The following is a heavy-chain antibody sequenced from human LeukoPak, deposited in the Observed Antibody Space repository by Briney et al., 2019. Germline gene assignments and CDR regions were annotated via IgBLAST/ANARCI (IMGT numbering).Heavy chain of an antibody. J-gene: IGHJ3*02. CDR2: IYHSGST. V-gene: IGHV4-30-2*01. Sequence: SETLSLTCTVSGGSISSGGYYWSWIRQPPGKGLEWIGYIYHSGSTCYNPSLKSRVTISVDRSKNQFSLKLSSVTAADTAVYYCARGKLELKEVAFDIWGQGTMVTVSS. D-gene: IGHD1-7*01. CDR3: ARGKLELKEVAFDI. CDR1: GGSISSGGYY.